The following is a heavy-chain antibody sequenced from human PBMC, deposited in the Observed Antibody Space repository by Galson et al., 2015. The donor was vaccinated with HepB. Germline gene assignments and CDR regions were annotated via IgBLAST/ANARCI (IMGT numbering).Heavy chain of an antibody. Sequence: SVKASCKASGGTFSSYAISWVRQAPGQGLEWMGGIIPIFGTANYAQKFQGRVTITADKSTSTAYMELSSLRSEDTAVYYCARGVRGVTIGGYYYYGMDVWGRGTTVTVSS. D-gene: IGHD3-10*01. CDR2: IIPIFGTA. CDR3: ARGVRGVTIGGYYYYGMDV. V-gene: IGHV1-69*06. J-gene: IGHJ6*02. CDR1: GGTFSSYA.